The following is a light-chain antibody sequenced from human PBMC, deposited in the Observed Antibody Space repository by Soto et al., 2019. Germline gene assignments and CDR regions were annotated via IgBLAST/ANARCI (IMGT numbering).Light chain of an antibody. Sequence: EIVLTQSPATLSVSPGERATLSCRASQSIRKNLAWYQQKPGQAPRLLIYDASNRATGIPARFSGSGSGTDFTLTISSLEPEDFAVYYCQQRSNWPITFGQGTRLEI. CDR3: QQRSNWPIT. V-gene: IGKV3-11*01. J-gene: IGKJ5*01. CDR2: DAS. CDR1: QSIRKN.